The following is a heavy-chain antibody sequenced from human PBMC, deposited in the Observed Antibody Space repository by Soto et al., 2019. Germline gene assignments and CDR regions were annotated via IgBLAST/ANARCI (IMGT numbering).Heavy chain of an antibody. V-gene: IGHV4-59*08. J-gene: IGHJ4*02. CDR3: ARQYGGSYADY. CDR2: IYYSGST. CDR1: GGSISSSY. D-gene: IGHD1-26*01. Sequence: QVKLQESGPGLVKPSETLSLTCTVPGGSISSSYWSWFRQPPGKGLEWIGYIYYSGSTNYNPSLKSRVTISVDTSKNQFSLKLSSVTAADTAVYYCARQYGGSYADYWGQGTLVTVSS.